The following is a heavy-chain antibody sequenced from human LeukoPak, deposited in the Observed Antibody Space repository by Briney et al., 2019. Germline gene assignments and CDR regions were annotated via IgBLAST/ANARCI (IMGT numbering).Heavy chain of an antibody. V-gene: IGHV3-48*04. D-gene: IGHD3-10*02. CDR2: ISSTGSTI. CDR1: GFTFSSYT. Sequence: AWGSLRLSCAVSGFTFSSYTMNWVRQAPGKGLEWISYISSTGSTIYYADSVKGRFTISRDNAKNSLYLQMNSLRAEDTAVYYCAELGITMIGGVWGKGTTVTISS. CDR3: AELGITMIGGV. J-gene: IGHJ6*04.